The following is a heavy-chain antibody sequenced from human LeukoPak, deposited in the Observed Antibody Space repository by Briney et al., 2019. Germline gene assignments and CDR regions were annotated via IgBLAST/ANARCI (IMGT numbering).Heavy chain of an antibody. J-gene: IGHJ3*02. CDR1: GGSISSSSYY. CDR3: ARDSPKYYFDI. CDR2: IYYSGST. D-gene: IGHD2/OR15-2a*01. V-gene: IGHV4-39*07. Sequence: PSEXLXLTCTVSGGSISSSSYYWGWNRQPPGKGLEWIGSIYYSGSTYYNPSLKSRVTISVDTSKNQFSLKLSSVTASDTAVYYCARDSPKYYFDIWGQGTMVTVSS.